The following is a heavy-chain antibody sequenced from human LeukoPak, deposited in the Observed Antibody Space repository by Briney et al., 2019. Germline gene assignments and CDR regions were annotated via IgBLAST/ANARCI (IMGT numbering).Heavy chain of an antibody. D-gene: IGHD6-13*01. V-gene: IGHV3-33*06. CDR2: IWYDGSNE. CDR1: GFTFSTYG. CDR3: AKDGPAADFDY. Sequence: GGSLRLSCAASGFTFSTYGMHWVRQAPGKGLEWVAVIWYDGSNEYYADSVKGRFIISRDNSRNTLYLQMSSLRDDDTAVYYCAKDGPAADFDYWGQGTLVTVSS. J-gene: IGHJ4*02.